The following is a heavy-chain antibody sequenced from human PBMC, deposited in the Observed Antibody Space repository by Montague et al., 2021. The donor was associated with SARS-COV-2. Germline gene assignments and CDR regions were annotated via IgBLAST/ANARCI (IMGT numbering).Heavy chain of an antibody. CDR2: IYYSGST. CDR3: ARHLRVTTVTSHMYHYAMDV. Sequence: ETLSLTCSVSGDSISNYSWSWIRQSPGKRLEWIGYIYYSGSTNYNPSLTSRVTISVDTSKNQVSLKLTSVTAADTAVYYCARHLRVTTVTSHMYHYAMDVWGQGTTVTVSS. J-gene: IGHJ6*02. D-gene: IGHD4-11*01. CDR1: GDSISNYS. V-gene: IGHV4-59*08.